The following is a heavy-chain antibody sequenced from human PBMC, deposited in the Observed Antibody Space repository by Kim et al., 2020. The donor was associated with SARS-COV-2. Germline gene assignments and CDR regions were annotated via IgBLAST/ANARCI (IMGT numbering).Heavy chain of an antibody. J-gene: IGHJ4*02. D-gene: IGHD3-16*02. Sequence: GGSLRLSCAASGFTFSSYSMNWVRQAPGKGLEWVSYISSSSSTIYYADSVKGRFTISRDNAKNSLYLQMNSLRAADTAVYYCARGSPSLRLGELSLSSDYWGQGTLVTVSS. CDR3: ARGSPSLRLGELSLSSDY. V-gene: IGHV3-48*04. CDR2: ISSSSSTI. CDR1: GFTFSSYS.